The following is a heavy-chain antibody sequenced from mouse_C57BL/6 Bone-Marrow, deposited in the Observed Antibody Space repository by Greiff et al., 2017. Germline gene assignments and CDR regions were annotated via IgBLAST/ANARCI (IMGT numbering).Heavy chain of an antibody. V-gene: IGHV1-76*01. Sequence: QVQLQQSGAELVRPGASVKLSCKASGYTFTDYYINWVKQRPGQGLEWIARIYPGSGNTYYNEKFKGKATLTAEKSSSTAYMQLSSLTSEDSAVYFCARSYGSSYEGWFAYWGQGTLVTVSA. D-gene: IGHD1-1*01. J-gene: IGHJ3*01. CDR3: ARSYGSSYEGWFAY. CDR1: GYTFTDYY. CDR2: IYPGSGNT.